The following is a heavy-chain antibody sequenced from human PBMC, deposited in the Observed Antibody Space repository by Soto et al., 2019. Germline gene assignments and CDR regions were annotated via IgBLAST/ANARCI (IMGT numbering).Heavy chain of an antibody. CDR1: GVSISTSDYH. V-gene: IGHV4-39*01. Sequence: QVQLQESGPGLVRPSGTLSLTCDVSGVSISTSDYHWGWVRQPPRRGLEWIGRVSSTGSTYYNPSLASRVALKVDTSRSQFSLNMKSVTAAHTALYYCTRLEVMISGVRVAPSFDSWGQGRLVIVSS. J-gene: IGHJ4*02. D-gene: IGHD3-3*01. CDR2: VSSTGST. CDR3: TRLEVMISGVRVAPSFDS.